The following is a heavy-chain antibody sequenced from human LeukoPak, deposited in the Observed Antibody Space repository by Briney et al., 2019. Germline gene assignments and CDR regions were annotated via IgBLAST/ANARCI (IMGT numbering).Heavy chain of an antibody. D-gene: IGHD3-16*01. J-gene: IGHJ5*02. CDR1: GFTFSSYS. Sequence: GGSLRLSCAASGFTFSSYSISWVRQAPGKGLEWVSSISSSSSYIYYADSVKGRFTISRDNAKNSLYLQMNSLRAEDTAVYYCARDSNWANWFDPWGQGTLVTVSS. CDR2: ISSSSSYI. V-gene: IGHV3-21*01. CDR3: ARDSNWANWFDP.